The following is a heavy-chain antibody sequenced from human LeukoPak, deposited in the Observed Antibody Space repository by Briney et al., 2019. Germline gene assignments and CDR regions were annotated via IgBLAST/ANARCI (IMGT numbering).Heavy chain of an antibody. D-gene: IGHD4-23*01. CDR1: GFTFSTYA. CDR3: VRGNDYGGPHY. V-gene: IGHV3-74*01. Sequence: AGGSLRLSCSASGFTFSTYAMHWVRQAPGKGLVWVSRIDRDGSRINYADSVKGRFTISRDNGKNTLFLQMNSLRAEDAAVYYCVRGNDYGGPHYWGQGILVTVSS. J-gene: IGHJ4*02. CDR2: IDRDGSRI.